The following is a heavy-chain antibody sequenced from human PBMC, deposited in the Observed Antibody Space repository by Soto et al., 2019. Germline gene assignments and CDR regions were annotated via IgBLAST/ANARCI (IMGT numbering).Heavy chain of an antibody. Sequence: QVQLVESGGGVVQPGRSLRLSCEASGFTFSSYGMHWVRQAPGKGLEWVAVITYDGSTKYYADNVKGRFTISRDNSKNALYLQMNSLRAEYTAAYYCAKGEAGIGYWGQGTLVTVSS. CDR3: AKGEAGIGY. D-gene: IGHD6-13*01. J-gene: IGHJ4*02. CDR1: GFTFSSYG. V-gene: IGHV3-30*18. CDR2: ITYDGSTK.